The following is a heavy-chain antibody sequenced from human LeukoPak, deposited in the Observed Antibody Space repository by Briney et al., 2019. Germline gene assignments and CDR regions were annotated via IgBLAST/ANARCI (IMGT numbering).Heavy chain of an antibody. CDR1: GFTFSSYE. CDR3: ARGGLRIAAAV. J-gene: IGHJ4*02. CDR2: ISSSGSTI. V-gene: IGHV3-48*03. D-gene: IGHD6-13*01. Sequence: PGGSLRLSCAASGFTFSSYEMNWVREAPGKGVEWVSYISSSGSTIYYADSVKGRFTISRDNAKNSLYLQMNSLRAEDTAVYYCARGGLRIAAAVWGQGTLVTVSS.